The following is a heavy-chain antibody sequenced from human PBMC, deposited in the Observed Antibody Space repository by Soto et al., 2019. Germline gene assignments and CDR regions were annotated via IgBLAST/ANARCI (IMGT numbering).Heavy chain of an antibody. CDR1: GYTFTSYF. CDR3: ARDGSNGFHYYFDY. J-gene: IGHJ4*02. V-gene: IGHV1-46*01. Sequence: SSVKVSCKASGYTFTSYFIHWVRQAPGQGLEWMGIINPSGGNTAYAQKFQGGVTMTTDTSTSTVYVELSSLSSEDTAVYYCARDGSNGFHYYFDYWGPGTPVTVSS. D-gene: IGHD3-16*02. CDR2: INPSGGNT.